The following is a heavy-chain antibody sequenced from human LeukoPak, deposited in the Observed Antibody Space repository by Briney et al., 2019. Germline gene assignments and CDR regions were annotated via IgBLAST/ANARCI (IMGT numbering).Heavy chain of an antibody. CDR1: GFTFSSYA. V-gene: IGHV3-23*05. J-gene: IGHJ4*02. Sequence: PGGSLRLSCAASGFTFSSYAVTWVRQAPGKGLEWVAAIYNSGSTYYADSVKGRFTISRDNSKNTMYLQMNSLKGEDTAVYYCARRSNPPGRIDHWGQGTLVTVSS. CDR2: IYNSGST. D-gene: IGHD1-14*01. CDR3: ARRSNPPGRIDH.